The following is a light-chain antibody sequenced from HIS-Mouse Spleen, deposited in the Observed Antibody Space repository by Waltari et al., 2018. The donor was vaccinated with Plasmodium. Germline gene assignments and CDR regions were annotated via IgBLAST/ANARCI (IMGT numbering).Light chain of an antibody. V-gene: IGKV1-8*01. CDR3: QQYYSYPLT. CDR2: AAS. J-gene: IGKJ4*01. Sequence: AIRMTQSPSSFSASTGDRVTIPCRASQGISSYLAWYQQKPGKAPKLLIYAASTLQSGVPSRFSGSGSGTDFTLTISCLQSEDFVTYYCQQYYSYPLTFGGGTKVEIK. CDR1: QGISSY.